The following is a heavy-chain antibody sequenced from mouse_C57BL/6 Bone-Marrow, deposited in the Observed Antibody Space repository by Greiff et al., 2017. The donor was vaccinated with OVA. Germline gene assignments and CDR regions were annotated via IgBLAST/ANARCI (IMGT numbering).Heavy chain of an antibody. CDR2: IRNKANNHAT. V-gene: IGHV6-6*01. CDR3: TRPPLLLRSAWCAY. Sequence: EVKLMESGGGLVQPGGSMKLSCAASGFTFSDAWMDWVRQSPEQGLEWVAEIRNKANNHATYYAESVKGRFTISRDDSKSSVYLQMNSLRAEDTGIYYCTRPPLLLRSAWCAYWGQGTLVTVSA. D-gene: IGHD1-1*01. CDR1: GFTFSDAW. J-gene: IGHJ3*01.